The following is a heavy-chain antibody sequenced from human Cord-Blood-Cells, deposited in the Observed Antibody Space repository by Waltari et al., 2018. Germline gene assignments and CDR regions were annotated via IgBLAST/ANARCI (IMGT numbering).Heavy chain of an antibody. D-gene: IGHD3-22*01. CDR1: GYTLTELS. V-gene: IGHV1-24*01. J-gene: IGHJ4*02. Sequence: QVQLVQSGAEVKKPGASVKVSCKVSGYTLTELSMHWVRPAPGQGLGGMGGVDPEDGETIYGRRFQGRGTMTEDTSTDTAYMELSRLRSEETAVYYCATDLNDSSGYWGQGTLVTVSS. CDR3: ATDLNDSSGY. CDR2: VDPEDGET.